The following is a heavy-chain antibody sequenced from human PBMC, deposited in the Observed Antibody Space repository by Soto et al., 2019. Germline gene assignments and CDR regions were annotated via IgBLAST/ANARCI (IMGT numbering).Heavy chain of an antibody. V-gene: IGHV4-39*02. D-gene: IGHD2-8*01. CDR1: GASVSSSTYY. Sequence: QLQLQESGPGLVKPWETLSLTCTVSGASVSSSTYYWGWVRQPPGKGLEWIGSVYRTGGTYYSPSLKSLVPTSVDPSNKHLSLISESLPAADTAVSFCFNGTYGPFDYWGQGALVTASS. CDR2: VYRTGGT. J-gene: IGHJ4*02. CDR3: FNGTYGPFDY.